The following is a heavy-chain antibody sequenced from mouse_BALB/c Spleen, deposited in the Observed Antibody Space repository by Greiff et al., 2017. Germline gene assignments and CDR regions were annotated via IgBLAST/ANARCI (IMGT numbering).Heavy chain of an antibody. Sequence: QVQLQQPGAELVKPGASVKMSCKASGYPFTSYWMHWVKQRPGQGLEWIGVIDPSDSYTSYNQKFKGKATLTVDTSSSTAYMQLSSLTSEDSAVYYCTRGDYYGYGAYWGQGTLVTVSA. V-gene: IGHV1S127*01. D-gene: IGHD1-2*01. CDR2: IDPSDSYT. J-gene: IGHJ3*01. CDR3: TRGDYYGYGAY. CDR1: GYPFTSYW.